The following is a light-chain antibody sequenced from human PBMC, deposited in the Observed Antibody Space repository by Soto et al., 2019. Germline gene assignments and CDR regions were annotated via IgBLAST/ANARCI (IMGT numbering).Light chain of an antibody. CDR3: SSHTSSSDV. CDR1: SSDVGGYNY. V-gene: IGLV2-14*01. CDR2: DVS. J-gene: IGLJ1*01. Sequence: QSALTQPASVSGSPGQSITISCTGTSSDVGGYNYVSWYQQHPGKAPKLMIYDVSNRPSGVSNRFSGSKSGNTASLTISGLQAEDEADYYCSSHTSSSDVFGTGTKVTV.